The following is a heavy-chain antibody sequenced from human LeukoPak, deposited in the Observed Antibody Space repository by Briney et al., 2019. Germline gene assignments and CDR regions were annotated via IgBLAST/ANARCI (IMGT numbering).Heavy chain of an antibody. CDR3: ARDWRDIVVVPAAISGRGNNWFDP. CDR1: GGSISSSSYY. J-gene: IGHJ5*02. V-gene: IGHV4-39*07. CDR2: IYYSGST. Sequence: SETLSLTCTVSGGSISSSSYYWGWIRQPPGKGLEWIGSIYYSGSTYYNPSLKSRVTISVDKSKNQFSLKLSSVTAADTAVYYCARDWRDIVVVPAAISGRGNNWFDPWGQGTLVTVSS. D-gene: IGHD2-2*02.